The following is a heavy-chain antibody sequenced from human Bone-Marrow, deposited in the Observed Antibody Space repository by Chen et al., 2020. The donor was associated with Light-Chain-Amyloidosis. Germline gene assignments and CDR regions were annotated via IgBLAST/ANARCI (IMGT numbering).Heavy chain of an antibody. D-gene: IGHD2-15*01. CDR3: ARGRPGRLLYYMDV. CDR2: IDQSGNT. V-gene: IGHV4-39*07. Sequence: QLQLQESGPGLVEPSETLSLSCTVSGGFISNTGDYWGWIRQPPGKGLEWIGSIDQSGNTYYKPSLKSRVIISTDTSNNQFSLKLSSVTAADTAVYYCARGRPGRLLYYMDVWGKGATVTVSS. J-gene: IGHJ6*03. CDR1: GGFISNTGDY.